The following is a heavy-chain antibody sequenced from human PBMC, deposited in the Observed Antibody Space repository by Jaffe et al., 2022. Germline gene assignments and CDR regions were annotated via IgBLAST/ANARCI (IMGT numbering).Heavy chain of an antibody. Sequence: EVQLVESGGGLVQPGGSLRLSCAASGFTFSSYEMNWVRQAPGKGLEWVSYISSSGSTIYYADSVKGRFTISRDNAKNSLYLQMNSLRAEDTAVYYCARDSLRYCSGGSCYWGYFDYWGQGTLVTVSS. V-gene: IGHV3-48*03. CDR3: ARDSLRYCSGGSCYWGYFDY. CDR2: ISSSGSTI. CDR1: GFTFSSYE. D-gene: IGHD2-15*01. J-gene: IGHJ4*02.